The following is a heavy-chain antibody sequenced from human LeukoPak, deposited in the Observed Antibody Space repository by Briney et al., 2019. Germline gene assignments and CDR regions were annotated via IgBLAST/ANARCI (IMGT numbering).Heavy chain of an antibody. CDR3: AKCLVALDY. V-gene: IGHV3-7*03. CDR2: IKQDGSEK. D-gene: IGHD3-16*01. CDR1: GFTFSSYW. Sequence: GGSLRLSCAASGFTFSSYWMSWVRQAPGKGLEWVANIKQDGSEKYYVDSVKGRFTISRDNSKNTLYLQMNSLRAEDTAVYYCAKCLVALDYWGQGTLVTVSS. J-gene: IGHJ4*02.